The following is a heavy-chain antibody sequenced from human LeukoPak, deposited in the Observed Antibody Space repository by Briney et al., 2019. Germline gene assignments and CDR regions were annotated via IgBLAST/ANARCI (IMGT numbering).Heavy chain of an antibody. CDR2: ISPSGHTT. D-gene: IGHD6-19*01. V-gene: IGHV3-23*01. CDR1: GFTFSSYA. J-gene: IGHJ4*02. CDR3: AKRPSSGWCFDY. Sequence: GGSLRLSCAASGFTFSSYAMSWVRQAPGKGLEWVSAISPSGHTTVYADPVKGRLTISRDNSKNTLYLQVNSLRAEDTAVYYCAKRPSSGWCFDYWGQGTVVTVSS.